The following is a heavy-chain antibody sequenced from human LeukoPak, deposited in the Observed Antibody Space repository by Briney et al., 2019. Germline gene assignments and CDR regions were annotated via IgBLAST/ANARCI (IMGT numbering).Heavy chain of an antibody. Sequence: SSETLSLTCTVSGGSISSSSYYWGWIRQPPGKGLEWIGSIYYSGSTYYNPSLKSRVTISVDTSKNQFSLKLSSVTAADTAVYYCARRQFNLGYYFDYWGQGALVTVSS. CDR1: GGSISSSSYY. D-gene: IGHD1-14*01. CDR2: IYYSGST. V-gene: IGHV4-39*01. J-gene: IGHJ4*02. CDR3: ARRQFNLGYYFDY.